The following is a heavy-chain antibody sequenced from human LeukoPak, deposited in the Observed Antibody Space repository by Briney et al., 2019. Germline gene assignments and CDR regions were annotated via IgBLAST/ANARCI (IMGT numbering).Heavy chain of an antibody. J-gene: IGHJ3*02. D-gene: IGHD5-12*01. Sequence: GGSLRLSCAASGFTFSSYAMSWVRQAPGKGLEWVSAISGSGGSAYYEDSVKGRFTISRDNSKNTLYLQMNSLRAEDTAVYYCAKVVVDIVAPWVDAFDIWGQGTMVTVSS. V-gene: IGHV3-23*01. CDR3: AKVVVDIVAPWVDAFDI. CDR1: GFTFSSYA. CDR2: ISGSGGSA.